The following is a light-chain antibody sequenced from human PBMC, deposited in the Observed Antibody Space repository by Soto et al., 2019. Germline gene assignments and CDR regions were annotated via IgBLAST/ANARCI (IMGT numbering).Light chain of an antibody. J-gene: IGKJ1*01. CDR1: QTVKNN. V-gene: IGKV1-39*01. Sequence: DIQMTQSPSSVSASVGDSVSFACQSSQTVKNNVNWYQHKRGKAPKLLISGSSNLQNGVPPRFSGSATGTDFTLTINSLQPEDAATYYCQQTYRHPRTFGQGTSVDIK. CDR3: QQTYRHPRT. CDR2: GSS.